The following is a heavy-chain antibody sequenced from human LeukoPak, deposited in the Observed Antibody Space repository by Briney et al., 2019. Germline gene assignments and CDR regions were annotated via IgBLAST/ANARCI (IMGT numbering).Heavy chain of an antibody. J-gene: IGHJ4*02. CDR3: ARDGPPRTALFDY. Sequence: GGTLSLPCAASGFPFSSFWISGATQPPGRGLVGVANKNQDGSEKYYVDSVKGRFTISRDNAKNSLYLQMNSLRAEDTAVYYCARDGPPRTALFDYWGQGTLVTVSS. D-gene: IGHD2-21*02. CDR2: KNQDGSEK. CDR1: GFPFSSFW. V-gene: IGHV3-7*01.